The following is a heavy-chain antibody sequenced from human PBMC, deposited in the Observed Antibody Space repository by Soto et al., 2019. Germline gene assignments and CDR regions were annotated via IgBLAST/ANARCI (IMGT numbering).Heavy chain of an antibody. J-gene: IGHJ4*02. CDR1: GYTFSNHD. CDR2: VNPNNGDT. V-gene: IGHV1-8*01. Sequence: QVQLVQSGAELKKPGASVKVYCKASGYTFSNHDMNWVRQATGQGPEWIGWVNPNNGDTGYAQKLQGRITLTTDISTTTAYMEMTRLRSEDTVIFYCGKVWRKDSAIDFDYWGQGTLIAVSS. D-gene: IGHD1-1*01. CDR3: GKVWRKDSAIDFDY.